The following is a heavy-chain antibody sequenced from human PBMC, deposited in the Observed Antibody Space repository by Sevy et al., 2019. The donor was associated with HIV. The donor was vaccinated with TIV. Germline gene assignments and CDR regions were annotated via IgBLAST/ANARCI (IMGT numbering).Heavy chain of an antibody. D-gene: IGHD3-16*02. V-gene: IGHV4-30-4*01. CDR2: IYYSGST. CDR3: ARDSRFRLGELSFFDY. J-gene: IGHJ4*02. CDR1: GGSISSGDYY. Sequence: SETLSLTCTVSGGSISSGDYYWSWIRQPPGKGLEWIGYIYYSGSTYYNPSLKSRVTISVDTSKNQFSLKLSSVTAADTAVYYCARDSRFRLGELSFFDYWGQGTLVTVSS.